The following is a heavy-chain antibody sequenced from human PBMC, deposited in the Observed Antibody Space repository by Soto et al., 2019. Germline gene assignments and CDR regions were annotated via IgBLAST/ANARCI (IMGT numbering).Heavy chain of an antibody. D-gene: IGHD2-21*02. V-gene: IGHV2-5*02. J-gene: IGHJ6*02. Sequence: QITLKESGPTLVKPTQTLTLTCTFSGLSLRTTGVGVGWVRQPPGKALEWLALLYWDDDKRYSPSLKSRLTTNKDNSETQVVTTMTRMDTVYKSTYYCGQSRGGGYSLQVDYSHSHYDLDVWGQGTTVTVSS. CDR1: GLSLRTTGVG. CDR3: GQSRGGGYSLQVDYSHSHYDLDV. CDR2: LYWDDDK.